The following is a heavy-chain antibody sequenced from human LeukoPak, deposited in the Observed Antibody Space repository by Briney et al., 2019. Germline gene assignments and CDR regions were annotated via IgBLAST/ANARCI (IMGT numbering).Heavy chain of an antibody. D-gene: IGHD4-17*01. CDR2: IYYSGST. V-gene: IGHV4-59*01. Sequence: TSETLSLTCTVSGGSISSYYWSWIRQPPGKGLEWIGYIYYSGSTNYNPSLKSRVTISVDTSKNQFSLKLSSVTAADTAVYYCAGYGDYGEVDYWGQGTLVTVSS. CDR1: GGSISSYY. CDR3: AGYGDYGEVDY. J-gene: IGHJ4*02.